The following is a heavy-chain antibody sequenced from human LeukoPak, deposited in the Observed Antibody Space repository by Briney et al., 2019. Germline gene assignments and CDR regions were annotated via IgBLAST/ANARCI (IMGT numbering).Heavy chain of an antibody. J-gene: IGHJ4*02. CDR1: GGSISSSNW. D-gene: IGHD3-10*01. CDR3: ARVTYYGSGSYLDY. V-gene: IGHV4-4*02. Sequence: PSGTLSLTCAVSGGSISSSNWWSWVRPPPGKGLEWIGEIYHSGSTNYNPSLKSRVTISVDKSKNQFSLKLSSVTAADTAVYYCARVTYYGSGSYLDYWGQGTLVTVSS. CDR2: IYHSGST.